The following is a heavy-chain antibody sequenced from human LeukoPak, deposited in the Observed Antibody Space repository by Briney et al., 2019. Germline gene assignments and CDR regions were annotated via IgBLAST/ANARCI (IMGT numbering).Heavy chain of an antibody. CDR3: ARVGSSGWYFGGFEY. CDR2: IYYSGST. CDR1: GGPISSYY. D-gene: IGHD6-19*01. Sequence: SETLPLTCTVSGGPISSYYWIWIRQPPGKALEWIGYIYYSGSTNYNPPLKTRVTISVDTYKNQFSLKLSSVTAADTAVYYCARVGSSGWYFGGFEYWVQGTLVIVSS. V-gene: IGHV4-59*01. J-gene: IGHJ4*02.